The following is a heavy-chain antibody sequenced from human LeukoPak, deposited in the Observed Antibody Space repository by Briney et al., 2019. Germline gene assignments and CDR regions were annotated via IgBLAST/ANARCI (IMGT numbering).Heavy chain of an antibody. Sequence: PGGSLRLSCAASGFTFSSYSMNWVRQAPGTGLEWVSYISSISGTINYADSVKGRFTISGDNARNSLFLQMNSLRAEDTAVYYCARDHNYAFDYWGQGTLVTVSS. V-gene: IGHV3-48*01. CDR3: ARDHNYAFDY. D-gene: IGHD5-18*01. CDR1: GFTFSSYS. CDR2: ISSISGTI. J-gene: IGHJ4*02.